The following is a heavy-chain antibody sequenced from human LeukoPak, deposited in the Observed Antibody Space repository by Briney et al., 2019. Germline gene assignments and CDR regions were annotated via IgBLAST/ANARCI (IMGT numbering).Heavy chain of an antibody. J-gene: IGHJ4*02. Sequence: SQTLSLTCTVSGGSISSGGYYWSWIRQHPGKGLEWIGYIYYSGSTYYNPSLKSRVTISVDTSKNQFSLKLSSATAADTAVYYCARVTKFGLGTYSFYFDFWGQGTLVTVSS. V-gene: IGHV4-31*03. D-gene: IGHD3-16*02. CDR2: IYYSGST. CDR3: ARVTKFGLGTYSFYFDF. CDR1: GGSISSGGYY.